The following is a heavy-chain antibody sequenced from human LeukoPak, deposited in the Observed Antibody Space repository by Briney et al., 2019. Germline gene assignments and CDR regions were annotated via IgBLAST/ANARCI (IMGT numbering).Heavy chain of an antibody. CDR1: GFTFSSYA. CDR2: ISGSGGST. J-gene: IGHJ4*02. Sequence: GGSLRLSCAASGFTFSSYAMSWVRQAPGKGLEWVSAISGSGGSTYYADSVKGRFTISRDNSKNTLYLQMNSLRAEDTAVYYCAKDQWIRLWLEGDYWGQGTLVTVSS. D-gene: IGHD5-18*01. CDR3: AKDQWIRLWLEGDY. V-gene: IGHV3-23*01.